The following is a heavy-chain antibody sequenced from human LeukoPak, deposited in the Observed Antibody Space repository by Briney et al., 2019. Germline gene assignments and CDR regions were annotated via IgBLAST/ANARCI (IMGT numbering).Heavy chain of an antibody. J-gene: IGHJ3*02. V-gene: IGHV1-69*06. CDR2: IIPIFGTA. D-gene: IGHD2-2*01. Sequence: SSVKVSCKASGGTFSSYAISWVRQPPGQGLEWMGGIIPIFGTANYAQKFQGRVTITADKSTSTAYMELSSLRSEDTAVYYCARASLVVPAADTAFDIWGQGTMVTVSS. CDR3: ARASLVVPAADTAFDI. CDR1: GGTFSSYA.